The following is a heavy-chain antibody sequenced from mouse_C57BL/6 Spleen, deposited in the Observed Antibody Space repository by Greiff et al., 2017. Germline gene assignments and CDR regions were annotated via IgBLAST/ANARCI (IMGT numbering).Heavy chain of an antibody. D-gene: IGHD1-1*01. V-gene: IGHV14-1*01. CDR3: TRYYYGSFDY. CDR2: IDPEDGDT. J-gene: IGHJ2*01. CDR1: GFNFKDYY. Sequence: EVKLMESGAELVRPGASVKLSCTASGFNFKDYYMHWVKQRPEQGLEWIGRIDPEDGDTEYAPKFQGKATMTADTSSNTAYLQLSSLTSEDTAVYYCTRYYYGSFDYWGQGTTLTVSS.